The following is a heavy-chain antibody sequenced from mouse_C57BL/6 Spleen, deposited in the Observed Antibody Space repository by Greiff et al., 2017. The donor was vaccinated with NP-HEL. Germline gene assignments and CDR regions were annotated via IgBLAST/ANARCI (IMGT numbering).Heavy chain of an antibody. J-gene: IGHJ2*01. CDR1: GYTFTSYW. V-gene: IGHV1-59*01. D-gene: IGHD2-4*01. CDR3: ARGEYDYDSPFDY. CDR2: IDPSDSYT. Sequence: QVQLQQPGAELVRPGTSVKLSCKASGYTFTSYWMHWVKQRPGQGLEWIGVIDPSDSYTNYNQKFKGKATLTVDTSSSTAYMQLSGLTSEDSAVYYCARGEYDYDSPFDYWGQGTTLTVSS.